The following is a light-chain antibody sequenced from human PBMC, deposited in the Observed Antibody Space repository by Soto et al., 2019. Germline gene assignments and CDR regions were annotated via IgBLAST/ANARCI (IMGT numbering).Light chain of an antibody. J-gene: IGLJ2*01. V-gene: IGLV4-69*01. CDR1: SGHSSYA. Sequence: VLTQSPSASASLGASVKLTCTLSSGHSSYAIAWRQQQPEKGPRYLMKLNSDGSHSKGDGIPDRFSGSSSGAERYLTISSLQSEDEADYYCQTWGTGIYVVFGGGTKVTVL. CDR3: QTWGTGIYVV. CDR2: LNSDGSH.